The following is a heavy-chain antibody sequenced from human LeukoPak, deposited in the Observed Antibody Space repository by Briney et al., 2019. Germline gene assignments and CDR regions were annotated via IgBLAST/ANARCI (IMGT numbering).Heavy chain of an antibody. CDR3: ARDRELHYDSSGYYY. V-gene: IGHV1-46*01. CDR1: GYTFTSYY. J-gene: IGHJ4*02. D-gene: IGHD3-22*01. Sequence: ASVKVSCKAPGYTFTSYYMHWVRQAPGQGLEWMGIINPSGGSTNYAQKFQGRVTMTRDTSTSTVYMELSSLRSEDTAVYYCARDRELHYDSSGYYYWGQGTLVTVSS. CDR2: INPSGGST.